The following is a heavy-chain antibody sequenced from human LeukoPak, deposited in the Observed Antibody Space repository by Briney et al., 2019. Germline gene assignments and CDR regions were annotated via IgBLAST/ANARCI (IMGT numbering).Heavy chain of an antibody. D-gene: IGHD6-19*01. V-gene: IGHV3-23*01. CDR3: AKYTSGWVNDH. CDR2: ITPSGTDT. J-gene: IGHJ4*02. CDR1: GFSIFTYP. Sequence: TGGSLRLSRAASGFSIFTYPMAWVRQAPGKGLQWVSTITPSGTDTFYADAVKGRFTISRDTSRNTLSLQTNSLRVEDTALYYCAKYTSGWVNDHWGQGTLVTVSS.